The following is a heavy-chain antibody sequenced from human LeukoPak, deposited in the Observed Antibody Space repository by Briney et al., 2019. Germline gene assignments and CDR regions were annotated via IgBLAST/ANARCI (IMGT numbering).Heavy chain of an antibody. J-gene: IGHJ4*02. CDR3: ATRANYYDSSGYYYVD. Sequence: GASVKVSCKVSGYTLTELSMHWVRQAPGKGLEWMGGFDPEDGETIYAQKFQGRVTMTEDTSTDTAYMELSSLRSEDTAVYYCATRANYYDSSGYYYVDWGQGTLVTVSS. CDR2: FDPEDGET. CDR1: GYTLTELS. V-gene: IGHV1-24*01. D-gene: IGHD3-22*01.